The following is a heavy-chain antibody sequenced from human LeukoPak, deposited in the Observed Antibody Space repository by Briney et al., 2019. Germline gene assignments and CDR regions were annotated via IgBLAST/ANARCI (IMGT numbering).Heavy chain of an antibody. CDR3: AGPWVTMNRNYYGMDV. CDR1: GGSFSGYY. J-gene: IGHJ6*02. CDR2: INHSGST. V-gene: IGHV4-34*01. D-gene: IGHD4-17*01. Sequence: SETLSLTCAVYGGSFSGYYWSWIRQPPGKGLEWIGEINHSGSTNYNPSLKSRVTISVDTSKNQFSLKLSSVTAADTAVYYCAGPWVTMNRNYYGMDVWGQGTTVTVSS.